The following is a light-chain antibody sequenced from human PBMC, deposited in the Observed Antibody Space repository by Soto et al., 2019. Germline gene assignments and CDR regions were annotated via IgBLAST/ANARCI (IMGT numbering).Light chain of an antibody. Sequence: EVVLTQSPATLSLSPGESATLSCRASQSVANHLAWYQQKPCQTPRLLIHDASDRSTGIPARFIVTGAGTDFTLSISGLEPVDFALYYGQQRDSWSLTFGGGARVDI. CDR3: QQRDSWSLT. V-gene: IGKV3-11*01. CDR2: DAS. J-gene: IGKJ4*01. CDR1: QSVANH.